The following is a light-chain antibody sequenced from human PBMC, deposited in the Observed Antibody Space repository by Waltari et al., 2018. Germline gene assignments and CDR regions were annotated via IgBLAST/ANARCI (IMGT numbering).Light chain of an antibody. CDR1: SSDIGGYNY. V-gene: IGLV2-14*01. J-gene: IGLJ2*01. Sequence: QSALTQPASVSGSPGQSITISCTGTSSDIGGYNYVSWYQHHPGKAPQLMIYEVTNRPSGVSYRFSGSKSGNTASLTISGLQAEDEANYFCSSYTSTSTLDVFGGGTKLTVL. CDR3: SSYTSTSTLDV. CDR2: EVT.